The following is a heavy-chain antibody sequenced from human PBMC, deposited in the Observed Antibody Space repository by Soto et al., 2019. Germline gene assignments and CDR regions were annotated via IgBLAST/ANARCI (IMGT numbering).Heavy chain of an antibody. CDR1: GLTFPSYA. Sequence: LLESGGGLVQPGGSLRLSCAASGLTFPSYAMNWVRQAPGKGLEWVSAIGGSGAKTYYADSVKGRFTISRDNSKNTVYLQMNSLRAEDTAVYYCAKGSSSTQYLNYYFYPMDVWGKGTTVSVSS. D-gene: IGHD2-2*01. CDR2: IGGSGAKT. V-gene: IGHV3-23*01. CDR3: AKGSSSTQYLNYYFYPMDV. J-gene: IGHJ6*03.